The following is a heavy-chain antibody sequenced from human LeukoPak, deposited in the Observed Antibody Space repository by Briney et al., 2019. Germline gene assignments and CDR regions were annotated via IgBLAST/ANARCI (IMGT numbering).Heavy chain of an antibody. J-gene: IGHJ2*01. CDR3: ARDPAPDYAGYFDL. CDR1: GFTFSTYS. CDR2: ISSSSSYI. V-gene: IGHV3-21*01. D-gene: IGHD4-17*01. Sequence: GGSLRLSCAASGFTFSTYSMNWVRQAPGKGLEWVSSISSSSSYIYYADSVKGRFTISTDNAKNSLYLQMNSLRAEDTAVYYCARDPAPDYAGYFDLWGRGTLVTVSS.